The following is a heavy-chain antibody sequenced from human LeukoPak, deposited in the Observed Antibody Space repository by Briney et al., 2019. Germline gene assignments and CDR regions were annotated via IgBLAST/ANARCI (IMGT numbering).Heavy chain of an antibody. CDR2: ISAFNGNT. CDR3: ARVGRLIQLWLLSFDAFDI. V-gene: IGHV1-18*01. J-gene: IGHJ3*02. D-gene: IGHD5-18*01. Sequence: ASVKVSCKASGGTFSSDPINWVRQAPGQGPEWMGGISAFNGNTNYAQKLQGRVTMTTDTSTSTAYMELRSLRSDDTAVYYCARVGRLIQLWLLSFDAFDIWGQGTMVTVSS. CDR1: GGTFSSDP.